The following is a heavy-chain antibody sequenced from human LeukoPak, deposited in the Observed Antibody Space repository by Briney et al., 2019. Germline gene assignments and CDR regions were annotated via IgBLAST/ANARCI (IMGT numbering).Heavy chain of an antibody. V-gene: IGHV3-74*01. CDR1: GFTFSSYA. J-gene: IGHJ4*02. CDR3: AREVGAIDY. CDR2: INSDGSSA. Sequence: PGGSLRLSCAASGFTFSSYAMSWVRQAPGKGLVWVSRINSDGSSASYADSVKGRFTISRDNAKNTLYLQVNSLRAEDTAVYYCAREVGAIDYWGQGTLVTVSS. D-gene: IGHD1-26*01.